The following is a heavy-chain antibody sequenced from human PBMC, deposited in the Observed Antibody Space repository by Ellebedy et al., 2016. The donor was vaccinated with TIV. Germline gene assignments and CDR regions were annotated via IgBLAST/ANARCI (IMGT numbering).Heavy chain of an antibody. CDR1: NGSISGYY. CDR2: INHSGST. Sequence: MPSETLSLTCAVNNGSISGYYWTWIRQPPGRGLEWIGEINHSGSTNYNPSLKNRLAISVDTSERQFSLKLSSVTAADTAVYYCARVAYGSGEGSGFDPWGQGTLVTVSS. CDR3: ARVAYGSGEGSGFDP. J-gene: IGHJ5*02. D-gene: IGHD3-10*01. V-gene: IGHV4-34*01.